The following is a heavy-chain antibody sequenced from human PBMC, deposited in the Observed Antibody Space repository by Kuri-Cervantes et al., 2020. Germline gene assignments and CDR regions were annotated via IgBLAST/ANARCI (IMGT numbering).Heavy chain of an antibody. CDR1: GFTFSSYG. Sequence: GESLKISCAASGFTFSSYGMHWVRQAPGKELEWVAVISYDGSNKYYADSVKGRFTVSRDNSKTTLYLQMNSLRAEDTAVYYCAKSDYYGSGRSFDYWGQGTLVTVSS. V-gene: IGHV3-30*18. CDR3: AKSDYYGSGRSFDY. D-gene: IGHD3-10*01. J-gene: IGHJ4*02. CDR2: ISYDGSNK.